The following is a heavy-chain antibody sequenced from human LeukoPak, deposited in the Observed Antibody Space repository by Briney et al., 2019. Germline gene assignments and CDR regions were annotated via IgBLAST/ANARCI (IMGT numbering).Heavy chain of an antibody. J-gene: IGHJ4*02. V-gene: IGHV1-24*01. D-gene: IGHD5-18*01. CDR2: FDPEDGET. Sequence: ASGKVSCKVSGYTLTELSMHWVRQAPGKGLEWMGGFDPEDGETIYAQKFQGRVTMTEDTSTDTAYMELSSLRSEDTAVYYCATVSPRQLWLTGGLRYWGQGTLVTVSS. CDR1: GYTLTELS. CDR3: ATVSPRQLWLTGGLRY.